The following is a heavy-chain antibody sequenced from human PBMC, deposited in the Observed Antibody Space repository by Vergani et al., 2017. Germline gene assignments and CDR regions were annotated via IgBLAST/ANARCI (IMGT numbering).Heavy chain of an antibody. CDR3: AKARDPNCKGGNCYSYYYGLDL. CDR2: VSTGTKSQ. D-gene: IGHD2-21*01. Sequence: QLVESGGGWVQPGGSLRLSCVVSGFDFSSYIMNWVRQAPGKGLEWVSFVSTGTKSQSYAESVKGRFTISRDSAKNSLYLQMDSLRAEDTAIYYCAKARDPNCKGGNCYSYYYGLDLWGQXP. CDR1: GFDFSSYI. V-gene: IGHV3-48*01. J-gene: IGHJ6*02.